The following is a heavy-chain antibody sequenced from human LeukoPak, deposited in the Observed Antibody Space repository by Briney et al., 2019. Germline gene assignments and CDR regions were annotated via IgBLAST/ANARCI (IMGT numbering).Heavy chain of an antibody. V-gene: IGHV3-15*01. CDR1: GXTFSDAC. Sequence: GGSLRLSCAAASGXTFSDACMSWVRQAPGKGLEWVGRIKSKTDGETTDYAAPVKGRFTISRDDSKNTVYLKMNSLKTEDAGVYYCATVNPLDYWGQGTLVTVSS. CDR3: ATVNPLDY. CDR2: IKSKTDGETT. J-gene: IGHJ4*02.